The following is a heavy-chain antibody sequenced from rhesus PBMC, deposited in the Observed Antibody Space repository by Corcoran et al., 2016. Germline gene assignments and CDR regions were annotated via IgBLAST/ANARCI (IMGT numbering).Heavy chain of an antibody. Sequence: EVQLAESGGGLVQPGGSLRLSCAASGFTFSGYDMPWVRQAPGKGLESISIIAGDTSDTYYADYVKGRLTISRDNAKNSLSLQMNSLRAEDTAVYYCAGCSGIYCYAEYGLDSWGQGVVVTVSS. D-gene: IGHD2-27*01. CDR2: IAGDTSDT. CDR1: GFTFSGYD. J-gene: IGHJ6*01. V-gene: IGHV3-115*02. CDR3: AGCSGIYCYAEYGLDS.